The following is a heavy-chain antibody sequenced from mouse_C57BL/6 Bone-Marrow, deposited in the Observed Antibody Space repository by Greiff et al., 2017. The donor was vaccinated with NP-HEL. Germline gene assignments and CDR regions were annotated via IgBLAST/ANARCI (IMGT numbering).Heavy chain of an antibody. V-gene: IGHV14-2*01. CDR1: GFNIKDYY. J-gene: IGHJ4*01. CDR2: IDPEDGET. Sequence: EVQLQQSGAELVKPGASVKLSCTASGFNIKDYYMHWVKQRTEQGLEWIGRIDPEDGETKYAPKFQGKATITAYTSSNTAYLQLSSLTSEDTAVYYCSRDLFTTVVVPYAMDYWGQGTSVTVSS. D-gene: IGHD1-1*01. CDR3: SRDLFTTVVVPYAMDY.